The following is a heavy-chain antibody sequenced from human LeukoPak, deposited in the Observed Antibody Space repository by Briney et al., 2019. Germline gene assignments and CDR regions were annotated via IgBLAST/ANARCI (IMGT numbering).Heavy chain of an antibody. CDR1: GYTFTGYY. J-gene: IGHJ6*02. CDR3: AKSSTSGSGSYYPYYFGMDV. CDR2: INPNSGGT. D-gene: IGHD3-10*01. Sequence: SVKVTCKASGYTFTGYYMHWVRQAPGQGLEWMGWINPNSGGTNYAQEFQGRVTMTRDTSISTAYMELSRLRSDDTALYYCAKSSTSGSGSYYPYYFGMDVWGQGTTVTVFS. V-gene: IGHV1-2*02.